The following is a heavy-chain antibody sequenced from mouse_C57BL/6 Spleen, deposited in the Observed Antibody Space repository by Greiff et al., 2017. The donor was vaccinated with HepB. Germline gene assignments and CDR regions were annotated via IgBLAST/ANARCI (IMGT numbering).Heavy chain of an antibody. CDR1: GFTFSDYY. V-gene: IGHV5-12*01. J-gene: IGHJ4*01. CDR3: ARGLLRGGNYAMDY. D-gene: IGHD2-3*01. CDR2: ISNGGGST. Sequence: EVQRVESGGGLVQPGGSLKLSCAASGFTFSDYYMYWVRQTPEKRLEWVAYISNGGGSTYYPDTVKGRFTISRDNAKNTLYLQMSRLKSEDTAMYYCARGLLRGGNYAMDYWGQGTSVTVSS.